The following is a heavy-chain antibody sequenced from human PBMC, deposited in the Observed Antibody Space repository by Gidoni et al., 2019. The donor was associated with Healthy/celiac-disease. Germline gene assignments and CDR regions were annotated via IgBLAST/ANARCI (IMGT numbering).Heavy chain of an antibody. CDR3: ARGVSYGTSDPRRYFDY. J-gene: IGHJ4*02. CDR1: GGSISSYY. CDR2: IYYSGST. V-gene: IGHV4-59*08. D-gene: IGHD5-18*01. Sequence: QVQLQESGPGLVTPSETLSLTCTVSGGSISSYYWSWIRQPPGKGLEWIGYIYYSGSTNYNPSLKSRVTISVDTSKNQFSLKLSSVTAADTAVYYCARGVSYGTSDPRRYFDYWGQGTLVTVSS.